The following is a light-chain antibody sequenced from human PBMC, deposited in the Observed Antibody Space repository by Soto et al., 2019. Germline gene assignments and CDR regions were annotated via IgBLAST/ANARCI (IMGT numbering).Light chain of an antibody. V-gene: IGLV2-23*01. Sequence: QSVLPQPASVSGSPGQSITISCTGTSSDVGSYNLVSWYQQHPGKAPKLMIYEGSKRPSGVSNRFSGSKSGNTASLTIPGLQAEDEADYYCCSYAGSSTYYVFGTGTKVTVL. J-gene: IGLJ1*01. CDR1: SSDVGSYNL. CDR2: EGS. CDR3: CSYAGSSTYYV.